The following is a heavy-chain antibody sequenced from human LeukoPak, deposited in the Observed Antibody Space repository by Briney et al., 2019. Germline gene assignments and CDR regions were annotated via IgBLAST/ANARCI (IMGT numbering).Heavy chain of an antibody. D-gene: IGHD6-13*01. CDR2: IYGGGIT. Sequence: GGSLRLSCAASGFTVSSSYMSWVRQAPGKGLEWVSVIYGGGITYYADSVKGRFTISRDNSKNTLYLQMNSLRAEDTAIYYCASALYIGSSWPSWGQGTLVTVSS. CDR3: ASALYIGSSWPS. CDR1: GFTVSSSY. V-gene: IGHV3-66*02. J-gene: IGHJ5*02.